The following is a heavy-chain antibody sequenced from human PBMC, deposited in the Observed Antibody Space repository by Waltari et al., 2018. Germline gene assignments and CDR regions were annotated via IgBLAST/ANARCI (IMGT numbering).Heavy chain of an antibody. V-gene: IGHV3-53*01. CDR1: GFTVSSNY. J-gene: IGHJ4*02. CDR2: LYSGGST. D-gene: IGHD3-9*01. Sequence: EVQLVESGGGLIQPGGSLRLSCAASGFTVSSNYMSWVRQAPGKGLELFSVLYSGGSTNYADSVKGRFTISRDNAKNSLYLQMNSLRAEDTAVYYCARDGAFYDILTGYSDWGQGTLVTVSS. CDR3: ARDGAFYDILTGYSD.